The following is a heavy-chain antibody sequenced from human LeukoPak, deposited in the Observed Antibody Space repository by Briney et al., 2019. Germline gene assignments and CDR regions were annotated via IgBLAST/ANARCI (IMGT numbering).Heavy chain of an antibody. CDR1: GFTFSSYT. Sequence: GGSLRLSCAAPGFTFSSYTMSWVRQAPGKGLEWFSAISGSGGTTYYANSVKGRFTFSRDNSKNTLYLQMNSLRAEDTAIYYCARMIRDYGDSNWFDPWGQGTLVTVSS. J-gene: IGHJ5*02. CDR3: ARMIRDYGDSNWFDP. V-gene: IGHV3-23*01. CDR2: ISGSGGTT. D-gene: IGHD4-17*01.